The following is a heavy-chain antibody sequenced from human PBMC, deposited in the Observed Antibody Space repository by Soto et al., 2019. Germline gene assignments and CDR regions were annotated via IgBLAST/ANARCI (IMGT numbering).Heavy chain of an antibody. D-gene: IGHD3-3*02. J-gene: IGHJ4*02. Sequence: WTWIRQPPGKGLEWIGHIYYSGTTNYNPSLKSRVAISVDTSKNQVSLNLSSVTAADTAVYYCASSRDLPPIRPVDFDYWGQGTQVTVSS. V-gene: IGHV4-59*01. CDR2: IYYSGTT. CDR3: ASSRDLPPIRPVDFDY.